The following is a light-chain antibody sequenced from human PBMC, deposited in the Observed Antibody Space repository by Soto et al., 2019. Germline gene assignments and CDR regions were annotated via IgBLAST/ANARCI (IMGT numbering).Light chain of an antibody. V-gene: IGKV2-28*01. CDR3: MQALQTPYT. Sequence: EIVMTQSPPSLTVTPGEPASISCRSSQRLLHSNGNTFLDWYLQKPGQSPQLLIYLGSNRASGVPDRVSGSESGTDFKLKISRVEAEYVGVYYCMQALQTPYTFGQGTKLEIK. J-gene: IGKJ2*01. CDR2: LGS. CDR1: QRLLHSNGNTF.